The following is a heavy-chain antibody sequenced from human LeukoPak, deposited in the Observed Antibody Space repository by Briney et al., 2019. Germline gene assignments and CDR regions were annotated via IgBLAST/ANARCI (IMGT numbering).Heavy chain of an antibody. V-gene: IGHV3-23*01. Sequence: GGSLRLSCAASGFTISSYAMSWVRQAPGKGLEWVSLISGSGGSTYYADCVKGRLTISRDNSKNTLYLQMNSLRAEDTAVFYCAKDRDDYVWGSYLGAFDIWGQGTMVTVSS. CDR3: AKDRDDYVWGSYLGAFDI. CDR1: GFTISSYA. CDR2: ISGSGGST. J-gene: IGHJ3*02. D-gene: IGHD3-16*01.